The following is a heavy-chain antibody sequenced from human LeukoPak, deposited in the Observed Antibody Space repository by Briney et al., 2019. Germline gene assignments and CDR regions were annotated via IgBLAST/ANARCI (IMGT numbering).Heavy chain of an antibody. CDR1: GFTFSSYS. CDR2: ISSSSSTI. Sequence: GGSLRLSCAASGFTFSSYSMNWVRQAPGKGLEWVSYISSSSSTIYYADSVKGRFTISRDNAKNSLYLQMNSLRAEDTAVYYCARDYPHVDVWGKGTTVTVSS. V-gene: IGHV3-48*01. D-gene: IGHD3-16*02. J-gene: IGHJ6*04. CDR3: ARDYPHVDV.